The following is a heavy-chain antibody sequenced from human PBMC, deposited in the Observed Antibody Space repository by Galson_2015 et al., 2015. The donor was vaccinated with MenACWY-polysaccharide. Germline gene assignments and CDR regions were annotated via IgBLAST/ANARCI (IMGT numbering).Heavy chain of an antibody. CDR2: ISYDGGTK. CDR3: AREGDTYRSGRYGS. J-gene: IGHJ4*02. Sequence: SLRLSCAASGVTFSNYGMHWVRQAPGKGLEWVAVISYDGGTKYYADSVKGRFTIPRDKSRNTLYLQMDSLRPEDTAVYFCAREGDTYRSGRYGSWGQGTLVTVSS. V-gene: IGHV3-30*03. CDR1: GVTFSNYG. D-gene: IGHD6-13*01.